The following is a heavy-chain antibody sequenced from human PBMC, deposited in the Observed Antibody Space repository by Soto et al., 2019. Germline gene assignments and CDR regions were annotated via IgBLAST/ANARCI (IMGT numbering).Heavy chain of an antibody. V-gene: IGHV3-53*01. CDR2: IYSGGST. CDR1: GFTVSSNY. D-gene: IGHD2-2*01. J-gene: IGHJ4*02. Sequence: EVQLVESGGGLIQPGGSLRLSCAASGFTVSSNYMSWVRQAPGKGLEWVSVIYSGGSTYYADSVKGRFTISRDNSKNTLYLQMNSLRAEDTAVYYCAKDPLSGGCSSTSCHPDYWGQGTLVTVSS. CDR3: AKDPLSGGCSSTSCHPDY.